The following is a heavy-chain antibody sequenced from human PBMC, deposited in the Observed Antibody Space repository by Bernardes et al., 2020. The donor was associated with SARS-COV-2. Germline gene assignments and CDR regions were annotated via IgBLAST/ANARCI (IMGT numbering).Heavy chain of an antibody. CDR1: GFTFSSYD. CDR2: IGTAGDT. V-gene: IGHV3-13*01. J-gene: IGHJ2*01. D-gene: IGHD6-19*01. CDR3: ARVGYSSGWSEYQYWYFDL. Sequence: GGSLRLSCAASGFTFSSYDMHWVRQATGKGLEWVSAIGTAGDTYYPGSVKGRFTISRENAKNSLYLQMNSLRAGDTAVYYCARVGYSSGWSEYQYWYFDLWGRGTLVTVSS.